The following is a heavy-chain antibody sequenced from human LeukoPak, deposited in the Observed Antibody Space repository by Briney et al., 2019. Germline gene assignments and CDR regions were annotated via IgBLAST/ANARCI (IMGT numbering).Heavy chain of an antibody. V-gene: IGHV4-39*07. Sequence: PSETLSLTCTVSGGSISSGSYYWSWIRQPPGKGLEWIGEINHSGSTNYNPSLKSRVTISVDTSKNQFSLKLSSVTAADTAVYYCARLTLTTEDVWGKGTTVTISS. J-gene: IGHJ6*04. CDR2: INHSGST. CDR3: ARLTLTTEDV. D-gene: IGHD4-17*01. CDR1: GGSISSGSYY.